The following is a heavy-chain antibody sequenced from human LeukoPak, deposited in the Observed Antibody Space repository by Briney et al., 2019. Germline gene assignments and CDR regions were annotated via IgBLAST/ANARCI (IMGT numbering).Heavy chain of an antibody. CDR2: IKSKTDGGTT. D-gene: IGHD3-10*01. V-gene: IGHV3-15*01. CDR3: TTGVAEVRGVDY. J-gene: IGHJ4*02. CDR1: GFTFSNAW. Sequence: GGSLRLSCAASGFTFSNAWMSWVRQAPGKGLEWVGRIKSKTDGGTTDYAAPVKGRFTISRDDSKNTLYLQMNSLKTEDTAVYYCTTGVAEVRGVDYWGQGTLVTVSS.